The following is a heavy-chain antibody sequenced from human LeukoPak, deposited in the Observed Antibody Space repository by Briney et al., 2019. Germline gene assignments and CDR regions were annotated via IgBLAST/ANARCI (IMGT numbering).Heavy chain of an antibody. J-gene: IGHJ4*02. CDR3: AKALYYYDSSGQPSAFFFDY. CDR1: GFTFSSYA. Sequence: GGSLRLSCAASGFTFSSYAMSWVRQAPGKGLEWVSAISGSGGSTYYADSVKGRFTISRDNSKNTLYLQMNSLRAEDTAVYYCAKALYYYDSSGQPSAFFFDYWGQGTLVTVSS. D-gene: IGHD3-22*01. CDR2: ISGSGGST. V-gene: IGHV3-23*01.